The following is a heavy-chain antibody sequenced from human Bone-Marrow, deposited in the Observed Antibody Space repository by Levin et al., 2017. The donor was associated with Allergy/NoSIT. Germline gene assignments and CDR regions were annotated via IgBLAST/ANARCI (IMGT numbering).Heavy chain of an antibody. V-gene: IGHV3-21*01. J-gene: IGHJ6*02. CDR2: ITSTSTYI. CDR1: GFTFSSYS. D-gene: IGHD2/OR15-2a*01. Sequence: GESLKISCAASGFTFSSYSMNWVRQAPGKGLEWVSTITSTSTYIYYADSLKGRFTISRDNAKNSLYLQMNSLRAEDTAVYYCARILGGDYYYYAMDVWGPGATVTVSS. CDR3: ARILGGDYYYYAMDV.